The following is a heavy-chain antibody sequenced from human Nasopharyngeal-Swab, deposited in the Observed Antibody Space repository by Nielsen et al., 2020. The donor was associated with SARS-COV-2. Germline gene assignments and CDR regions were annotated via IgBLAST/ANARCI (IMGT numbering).Heavy chain of an antibody. J-gene: IGHJ5*02. V-gene: IGHV3-23*01. CDR3: ANSYYDSSDHMGWFDP. CDR2: ISGSGGST. D-gene: IGHD3-22*01. Sequence: GESLKISCAASGFTFSSYAMSWVRQAPGKGLEWVSAISGSGGSTYYADSVKGRFTISRDNSKNTLYLQMNSLRAEGTAVYYCANSYYDSSDHMGWFDPWGQGTLVTVSS. CDR1: GFTFSSYA.